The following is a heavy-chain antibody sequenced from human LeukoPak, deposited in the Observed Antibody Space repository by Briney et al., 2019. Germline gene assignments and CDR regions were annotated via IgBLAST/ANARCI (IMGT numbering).Heavy chain of an antibody. CDR1: GGSISSDDYY. Sequence: SQTLSLTCTVSGGSISSDDYYWSWIRQHPGKGLEWIGYIYYSGSTYCNPSLKSRVTISVDTSKNQFSLKLSSVTAADTAVYYCARDDYYGSGRFDPWGQGTLVTVSS. D-gene: IGHD3-10*01. V-gene: IGHV4-31*03. J-gene: IGHJ5*02. CDR3: ARDDYYGSGRFDP. CDR2: IYYSGST.